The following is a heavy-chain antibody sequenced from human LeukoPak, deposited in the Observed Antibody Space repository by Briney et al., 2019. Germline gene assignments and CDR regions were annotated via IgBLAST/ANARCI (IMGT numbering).Heavy chain of an antibody. CDR3: ARWGHGSGSSNNWFDP. CDR1: GFTFSSYS. Sequence: PGGSLRLSCAASGFTFSSYSMNWVRQAPGKGLEWVSSISSSSSYIYYADSVKGRFTISRDNAKNSLYLQMNSLRAEDTAVYYCARWGHGSGSSNNWFDPWGQGIVVTVSS. CDR2: ISSSSSYI. J-gene: IGHJ5*02. D-gene: IGHD3-10*01. V-gene: IGHV3-21*01.